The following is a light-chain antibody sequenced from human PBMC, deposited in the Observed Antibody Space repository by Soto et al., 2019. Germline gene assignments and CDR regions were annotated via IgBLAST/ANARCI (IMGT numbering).Light chain of an antibody. J-gene: IGLJ1*01. Sequence: QSVLNQSPSASGTPGQTVTISCSGSSGTNYVYWYQQLPGTAPKLLIYRNNQRPSGVPDRFSGSKSGTSASLAISGLRSEDEADYYCAAWDDSLSGFYVFGTGTKVTVL. CDR3: AAWDDSLSGFYV. CDR2: RNN. V-gene: IGLV1-47*01. CDR1: SGTNY.